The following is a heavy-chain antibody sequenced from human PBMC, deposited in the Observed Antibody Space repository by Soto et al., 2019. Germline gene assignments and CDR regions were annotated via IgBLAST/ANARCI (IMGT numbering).Heavy chain of an antibody. CDR3: ARDLTRRITSYYYMDV. Sequence: ASVKVSCKASGYTFTSYAMHWVRQAPGQRLEWMGWINAGNGNTKYSQKFQGRVTITRDTSASTAYMELSSLRSEDTAVYYCARDLTRRITSYYYMDVWGKGTTVTGSS. CDR1: GYTFTSYA. CDR2: INAGNGNT. V-gene: IGHV1-3*01. D-gene: IGHD3-3*01. J-gene: IGHJ6*03.